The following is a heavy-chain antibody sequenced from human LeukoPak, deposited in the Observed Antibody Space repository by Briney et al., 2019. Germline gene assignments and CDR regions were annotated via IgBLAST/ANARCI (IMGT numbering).Heavy chain of an antibody. CDR3: VMGYYFDS. D-gene: IGHD3-16*01. CDR2: IKDNGRST. J-gene: IGHJ4*02. Sequence: GGSLRLSCATSGFTFSSYAMHWVRQAPGKGLEWVSGIKDNGRSTYYAESVKGRFTISRDSSKSTLYLQVNSLRAEDTAVYYCVMGYYFDSWGQGTLVTVSS. V-gene: IGHV3-23*01. CDR1: GFTFSSYA.